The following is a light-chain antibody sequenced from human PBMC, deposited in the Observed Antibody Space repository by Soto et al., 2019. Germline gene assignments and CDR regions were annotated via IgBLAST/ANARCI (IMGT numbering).Light chain of an antibody. CDR3: LQTTQFPWT. CDR2: DAS. J-gene: IGKJ1*01. Sequence: DFPMTQSPSTRSASVGDRVTITCRASQNIGTSLAWYQQTPGKAPKLLISDASTLESGVPSRFGGSGSGTEFTLNISRVEAEDVGFYDCLQTTQFPWTFGQGTKVDIK. CDR1: QNIGTS. V-gene: IGKV1-5*01.